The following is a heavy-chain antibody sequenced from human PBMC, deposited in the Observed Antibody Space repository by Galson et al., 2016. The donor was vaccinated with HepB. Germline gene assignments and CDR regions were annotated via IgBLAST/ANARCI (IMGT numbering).Heavy chain of an antibody. Sequence: LSLTCTVSGGSVSSYYWTWIRQPPGKGLEWIGYMYYSGGSNYNPSLKSRVTTSVDTSKNQFSLKLTSVTAADTAVYYCARGLGINYYDSSGYVYWGQGTLVTVSS. V-gene: IGHV4-59*02. CDR2: MYYSGGS. J-gene: IGHJ4*02. D-gene: IGHD3-22*01. CDR1: GGSVSSYY. CDR3: ARGLGINYYDSSGYVY.